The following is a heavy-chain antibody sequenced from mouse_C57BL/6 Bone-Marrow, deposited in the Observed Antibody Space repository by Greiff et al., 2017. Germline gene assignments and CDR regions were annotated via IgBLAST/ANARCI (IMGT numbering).Heavy chain of an antibody. Sequence: EVKLMESGGGLVKPGGSLKLSCAASGFTFSDYGMHWVRQAPEKGLEWVAYISSGRSTIYYADTVKGRFTISRDNAKNTLFLQMTSLRSEDTAMYYCARQGTTDAMDYWGQGTSVTVSS. CDR1: GFTFSDYG. CDR3: ARQGTTDAMDY. J-gene: IGHJ4*01. D-gene: IGHD1-1*01. CDR2: ISSGRSTI. V-gene: IGHV5-17*01.